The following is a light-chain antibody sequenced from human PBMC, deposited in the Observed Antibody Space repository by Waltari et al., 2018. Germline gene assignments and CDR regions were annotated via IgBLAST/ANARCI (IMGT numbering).Light chain of an antibody. V-gene: IGKV1-5*03. CDR1: QSISSW. Sequence: DIQMTQSPSTLSASVGYRVTITCRASQSISSWLAWYQQKPGKAPKLLVYKASSLESGVPSRFSGSGSGTEFTLTISSLQPDDFATYYCQQYNSYSVTFGQGTKVEIK. J-gene: IGKJ1*01. CDR3: QQYNSYSVT. CDR2: KAS.